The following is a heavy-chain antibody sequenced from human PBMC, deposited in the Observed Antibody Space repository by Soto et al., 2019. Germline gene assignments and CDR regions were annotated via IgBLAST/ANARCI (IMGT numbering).Heavy chain of an antibody. CDR1: SDSVSSSSYT. CDR2: IYSSGST. V-gene: IGHV4-39*07. J-gene: IGHJ4*02. D-gene: IGHD2-8*01. Sequence: SETLSLTCTVSSDSVSSSSYTWGWIRQPPGKGREWIGSIYSSGSTNYNPALKSRVTVSVDTSKNQFSLKLSSVTAADTAVYYCARVYAYYFDYWGQGTLVTVSS. CDR3: ARVYAYYFDY.